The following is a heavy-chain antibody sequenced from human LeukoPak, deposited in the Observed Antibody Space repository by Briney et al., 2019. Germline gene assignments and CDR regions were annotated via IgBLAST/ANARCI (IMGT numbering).Heavy chain of an antibody. CDR2: IYYSGST. CDR1: GGSISSYY. Sequence: SETLSLTCTVSGGSISSYYWSWIRQPPGKGLEWIGYIYYSGSTNYNPSLKSRVTISVDTSKNQFSLKLSSVTAADTAVYYCARHYNCVYFDYWGQGTLVTVSS. J-gene: IGHJ4*02. D-gene: IGHD1-20*01. V-gene: IGHV4-59*08. CDR3: ARHYNCVYFDY.